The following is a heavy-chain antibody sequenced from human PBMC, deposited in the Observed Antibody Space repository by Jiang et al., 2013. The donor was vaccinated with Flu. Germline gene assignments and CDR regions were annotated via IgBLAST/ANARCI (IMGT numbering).Heavy chain of an antibody. Sequence: SQTLSLTCAISGDSIPSKSAAWNWIRQSPSRGLEWLGRTYYRSKWYNDYAVSVKSRITINPDTSKNQFSLQLNSVTPEDTAVYYCVRSSDIVATGFDYWGQGTLVTVSS. D-gene: IGHD5-12*01. V-gene: IGHV6-1*01. CDR3: VRSSDIVATGFDY. CDR2: TYYRSKWYN. J-gene: IGHJ4*02. CDR1: GDSIPSKSAA.